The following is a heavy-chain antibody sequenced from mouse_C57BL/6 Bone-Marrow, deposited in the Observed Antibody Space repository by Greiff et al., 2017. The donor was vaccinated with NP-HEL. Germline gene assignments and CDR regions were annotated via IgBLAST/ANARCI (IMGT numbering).Heavy chain of an antibody. CDR2: IHPNSGST. J-gene: IGHJ2*01. D-gene: IGHD2-3*01. V-gene: IGHV1-64*01. CDR3: ARVGWLLRFLDY. Sequence: QVQLQQSGAELVKPGASVKLSCKASGYTFTSYWMHWVKQRPGQGLEWIGMIHPNSGSTNYNEKFKSKATLTVDKSSSTAYMQLSSLTSEDSAVYYCARVGWLLRFLDYWGQGTTLTVSS. CDR1: GYTFTSYW.